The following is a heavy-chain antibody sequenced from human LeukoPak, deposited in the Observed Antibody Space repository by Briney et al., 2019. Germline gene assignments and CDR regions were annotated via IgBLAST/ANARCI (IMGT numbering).Heavy chain of an antibody. CDR3: ARESVTRSGGNYGMDV. J-gene: IGHJ6*02. CDR1: GFTFSSYA. D-gene: IGHD2-15*01. V-gene: IGHV3-64*01. CDR2: ISSNGGST. Sequence: GGSLRLSCAASGFTFSSYAMHRVRQAPGEELEYVSVISSNGGSTSYTNSVKGRFIISRDNSKNTLYLQMGSLRPEDMGVDYCARESVTRSGGNYGMDVWGQGTTVTVSS.